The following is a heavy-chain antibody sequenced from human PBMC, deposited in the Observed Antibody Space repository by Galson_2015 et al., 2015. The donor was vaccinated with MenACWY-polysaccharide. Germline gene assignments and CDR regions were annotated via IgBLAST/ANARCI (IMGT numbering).Heavy chain of an antibody. CDR3: SRVASGYEVWFFDL. CDR1: GFTFSSYE. J-gene: IGHJ2*01. D-gene: IGHD5-12*01. V-gene: IGHV3-48*03. Sequence: SLRLSCAASGFTFSSYELSWVRQVPGKGLEWVSYISTRGSDIYYADSVKGRFTVSRDNAKSSLSLQMNSLKAEDTAVYYCSRVASGYEVWFFDLWGRGTLVTVSS. CDR2: ISTRGSDI.